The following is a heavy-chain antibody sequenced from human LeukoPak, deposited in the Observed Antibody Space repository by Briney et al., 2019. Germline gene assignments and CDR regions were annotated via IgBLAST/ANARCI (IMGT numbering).Heavy chain of an antibody. CDR3: ARLLRRSVVGATLYFDY. D-gene: IGHD1-26*01. CDR1: GGSISSGGYY. V-gene: IGHV4-31*03. Sequence: SETLSLTCTVSGGSISSGGYYWSWIRQHPGKGLEWIGYIYYSGSTYYNPSLKSRVTISVDTSKNQFSLKLSSVTAADTAVYYCARLLRRSVVGATLYFDYWGQGTLVTVSS. J-gene: IGHJ4*02. CDR2: IYYSGST.